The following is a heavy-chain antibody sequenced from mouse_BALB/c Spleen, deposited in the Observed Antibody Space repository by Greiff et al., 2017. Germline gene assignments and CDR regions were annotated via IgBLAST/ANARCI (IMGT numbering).Heavy chain of an antibody. CDR1: GFTFSSFG. Sequence: EVKLEESGGGLVQPGGSRKLSCAASGFTFSSFGMHWVRQAPEKGLEWVAYISSGSSTIYYADTVKGRFTISRDNPKNTLFLQMTSLRSEDTAMYYCARSEDGYPYAMDYWGQGTSVTVSS. J-gene: IGHJ4*01. CDR3: ARSEDGYPYAMDY. D-gene: IGHD2-3*01. CDR2: ISSGSSTI. V-gene: IGHV5-17*02.